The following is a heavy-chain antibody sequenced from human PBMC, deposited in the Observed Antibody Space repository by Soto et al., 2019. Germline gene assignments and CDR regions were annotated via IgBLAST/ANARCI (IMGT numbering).Heavy chain of an antibody. J-gene: IGHJ6*02. V-gene: IGHV3-15*07. Sequence: PGGSLRLSCAASGFTFSNAWMNWVRQAPGKGLEWVGRIKSKTDGGTTDYAAPVKGRFTFSRDDSKNTLYLQMNSLKTEDTAVYYCTTDPVSGIAAAGTKDYYYYYGMDVWGQGTTVTVSS. CDR3: TTDPVSGIAAAGTKDYYYYYGMDV. D-gene: IGHD6-13*01. CDR1: GFTFSNAW. CDR2: IKSKTDGGTT.